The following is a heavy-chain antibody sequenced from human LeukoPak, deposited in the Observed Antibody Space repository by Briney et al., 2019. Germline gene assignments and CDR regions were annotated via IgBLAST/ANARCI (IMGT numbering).Heavy chain of an antibody. Sequence: GASVKVSCKASGYTFTGYYMHWVRQAPGQGLEWMGWINPNSGGTNYAQKFQGRVTMTRDTSISTAYMELSRLRSDDTAVYYCARDHLSGSCRGWFDPWGQGTLVTVSS. V-gene: IGHV1-2*02. CDR2: INPNSGGT. J-gene: IGHJ5*02. CDR1: GYTFTGYY. D-gene: IGHD1-26*01. CDR3: ARDHLSGSCRGWFDP.